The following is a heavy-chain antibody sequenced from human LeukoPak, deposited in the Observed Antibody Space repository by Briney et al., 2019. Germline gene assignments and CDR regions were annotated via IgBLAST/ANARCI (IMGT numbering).Heavy chain of an antibody. CDR2: ISGSGGST. V-gene: IGHV3-23*01. D-gene: IGHD3-9*01. CDR3: ANDILAGYYPSFDY. Sequence: GGSLRLSCAASGFTFSSYGMSWVRQAPGKGLEWVSAISGSGGSTYYADSVKGRFTISRDNSKNTLYLQMNSLRAEDTAVYYFANDILAGYYPSFDYWGQGTLVTVSS. J-gene: IGHJ4*02. CDR1: GFTFSSYG.